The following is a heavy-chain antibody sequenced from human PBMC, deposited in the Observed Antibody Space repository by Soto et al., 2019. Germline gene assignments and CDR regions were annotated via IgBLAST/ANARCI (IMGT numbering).Heavy chain of an antibody. V-gene: IGHV3-74*01. CDR1: GFILSSSW. J-gene: IGHJ6*02. D-gene: IGHD2-15*01. CDR3: ARVDHCSGGSCYSNCYYAMDV. CDR2: INSDGSST. Sequence: LRLSCAASGFILSSSWMHWVRQAPGKGLVWVSRINSDGSSTSYADSVKGRFTISRDNAKNTLYLQINSLRAEDTAVYYCARVDHCSGGSCYSNCYYAMDVWGQGTTVTVSS.